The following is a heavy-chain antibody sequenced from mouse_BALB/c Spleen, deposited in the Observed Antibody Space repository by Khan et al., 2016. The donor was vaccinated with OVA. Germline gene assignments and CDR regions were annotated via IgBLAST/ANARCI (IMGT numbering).Heavy chain of an antibody. J-gene: IGHJ3*01. CDR1: GYSITSDYA. CDR2: ISYSGST. Sequence: EVQLQESGPGLVKPSQSLSLTCTVTGYSITSDYAWNWIRQFPGNKLEWMGYISYSGSTSYNPSLKSRSSITRDTSKNQFFLQLNSVTTEDTATYFCARSGYEAWFAYWGQGTLVTVSA. CDR3: ARSGYEAWFAY. V-gene: IGHV3-2*02. D-gene: IGHD2-14*01.